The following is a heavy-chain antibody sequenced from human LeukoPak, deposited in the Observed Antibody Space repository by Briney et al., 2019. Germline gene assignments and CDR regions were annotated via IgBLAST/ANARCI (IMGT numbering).Heavy chain of an antibody. CDR3: ARDREPNYYDSSGYYYEPFDY. Sequence: GASVKVSCKASGYTFTSYGISWVRQAPGQGLEWMGWISAYNGNTNYAQKLQGRVTMTTDTSTSTAYMELRSLRSDDTAAYYCARDREPNYYDSSGYYYEPFDYWGQGTLVTVSS. CDR1: GYTFTSYG. J-gene: IGHJ4*02. CDR2: ISAYNGNT. V-gene: IGHV1-18*01. D-gene: IGHD3-22*01.